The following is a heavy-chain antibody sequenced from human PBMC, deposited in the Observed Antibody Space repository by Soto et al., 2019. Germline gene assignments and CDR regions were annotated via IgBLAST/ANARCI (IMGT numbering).Heavy chain of an antibody. D-gene: IGHD5-18*01. V-gene: IGHV5-51*01. J-gene: IGHJ6*03. CDR2: IYPGDSDT. CDR3: ARHVRSEWIPRYYYYYMDV. CDR1: GYSFTSYW. Sequence: GESLKISCKGSGYSFTSYWIGWVRQMPGKGLEWMGIIYPGDSDTRYSPSFQGQVTISADKSISTAYLQWSSLKASDTAMYYCARHVRSEWIPRYYYYYMDVWGKGTTVTVSS.